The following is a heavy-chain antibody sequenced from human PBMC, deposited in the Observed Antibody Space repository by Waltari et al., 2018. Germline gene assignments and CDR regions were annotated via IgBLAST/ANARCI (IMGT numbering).Heavy chain of an antibody. D-gene: IGHD6-19*01. J-gene: IGHJ1*01. V-gene: IGHV2-5*01. CDR1: GFSLSDRGVG. CDR2: IYWNDDR. CDR3: AHSVSGCRTILQYFQH. Sequence: QITLKESGPTLVKPTQTLTLTCTFSGFSLSDRGVGVGWVRQPPGKALEWLAFIYWNDDRRYSPSLESRLTITKDTSKNQVVLTMTNMDPVDTATYYCAHSVSGCRTILQYFQHWGQGTLVSVSS.